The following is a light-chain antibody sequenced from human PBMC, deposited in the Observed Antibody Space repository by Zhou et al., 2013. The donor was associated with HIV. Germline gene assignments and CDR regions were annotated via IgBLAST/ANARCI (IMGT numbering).Light chain of an antibody. V-gene: IGKV1-5*03. CDR3: QHYSGSSPWT. CDR2: KAS. Sequence: GDSVTITCRASQTVDYWLAWFQQKPGKAPKVLIYKASNLEHGVPSRFSGSGSGTEFTLTIDSLQPDDFATYYCQHYSGSSPWTFGQGTKVEVK. J-gene: IGKJ1*01. CDR1: QTVDYW.